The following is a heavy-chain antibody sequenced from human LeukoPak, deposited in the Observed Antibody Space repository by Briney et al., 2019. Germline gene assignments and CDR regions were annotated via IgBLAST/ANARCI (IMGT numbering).Heavy chain of an antibody. J-gene: IGHJ4*02. CDR1: GGTFSSYA. CDR3: ARVGSLGLVQGFDY. CDR2: IIPIFGTA. D-gene: IGHD6-19*01. V-gene: IGHV1-69*13. Sequence: SVKVSCKASGGTFSSYAISWVRQAPGQGLEWMGGIIPIFGTANYAQKFQGRVTITADESTSTAYMELSSLRSEDTAVYYCARVGSLGLVQGFDYWGRGTLVTVSS.